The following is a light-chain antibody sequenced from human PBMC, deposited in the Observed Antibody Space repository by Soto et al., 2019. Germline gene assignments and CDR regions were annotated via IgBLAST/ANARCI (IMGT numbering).Light chain of an antibody. CDR1: QSVSSY. CDR3: QQRSKWPPIT. V-gene: IGKV3-11*01. J-gene: IGKJ5*01. CDR2: DAS. Sequence: EIVLTQSPVTLSLSPGERATLSCRASQSVSSYLAWYQQKPGQAPGLLIYDASNRATGIPARFSGGGSGTDFTLTIDNLEPEDFAIYYCQQRSKWPPITFGQGTRLEIK.